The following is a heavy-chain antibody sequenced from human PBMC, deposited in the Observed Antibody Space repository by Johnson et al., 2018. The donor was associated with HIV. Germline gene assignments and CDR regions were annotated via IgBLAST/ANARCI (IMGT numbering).Heavy chain of an antibody. J-gene: IGHJ3*02. Sequence: QVQLVESGGGMVQLGGSLRLSCAASGLTFSGSGMHWVRQAPGKGLEWVAFIRYDGSNKYYADSVKGRFTISRDNSKNTLYLQMNSLRAEDTAVYYCARASSSWYQGRAFDIWGQGTMVTVSS. CDR1: GLTFSGSG. CDR3: ARASSSWYQGRAFDI. D-gene: IGHD6-13*01. CDR2: IRYDGSNK. V-gene: IGHV3-30*02.